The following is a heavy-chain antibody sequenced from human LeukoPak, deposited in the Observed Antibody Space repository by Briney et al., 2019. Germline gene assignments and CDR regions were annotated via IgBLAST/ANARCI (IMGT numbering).Heavy chain of an antibody. V-gene: IGHV3-21*01. CDR1: AFTFSSNS. CDR3: ARVAMTTVTYYYYYMDV. J-gene: IGHJ6*03. Sequence: GGSLSLSCARSAFTFSSNSMDWVSPAPGKGREWVTSINSATNYIYYADSVNGRFTIYRDDTKNSLYLQMNSLRDEDTAVYDCARVAMTTVTYYYYYMDVWGKGTTVTVSS. CDR2: INSATNYI. D-gene: IGHD4-11*01.